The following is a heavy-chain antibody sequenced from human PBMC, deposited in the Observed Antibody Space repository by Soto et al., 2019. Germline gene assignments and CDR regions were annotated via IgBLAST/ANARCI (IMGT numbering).Heavy chain of an antibody. Sequence: PSETLSLTCTVSGGSISSYYWSWIRQPPGKGLEWIGYIYYSGGTNYNPSLKSRVTISVDTSKNQFSLKLSSVTAADTAVYYCARLHLNYYDSSGYINWFDPWGQGTLVTVSS. CDR2: IYYSGGT. J-gene: IGHJ5*02. CDR1: GGSISSYY. CDR3: ARLHLNYYDSSGYINWFDP. D-gene: IGHD3-22*01. V-gene: IGHV4-59*01.